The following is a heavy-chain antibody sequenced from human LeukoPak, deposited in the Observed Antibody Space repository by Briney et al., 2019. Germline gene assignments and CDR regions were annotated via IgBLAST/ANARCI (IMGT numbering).Heavy chain of an antibody. CDR1: GFIFSPYA. CDR3: VKDRWVDH. V-gene: IGHV3-64D*06. J-gene: IGHJ4*02. D-gene: IGHD6-13*01. Sequence: GGSLILSCSASGFIFSPYAMHWVRQAPGKGLEYVSSISSEGKTTYYADSVKGRFTISRDNSKNTLYLQVSSLRPEDTAVYYCVKDRWVDHWGQGTLVTVSS. CDR2: ISSEGKTT.